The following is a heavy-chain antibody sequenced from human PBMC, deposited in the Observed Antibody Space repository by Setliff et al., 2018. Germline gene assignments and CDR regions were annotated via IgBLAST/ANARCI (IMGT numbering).Heavy chain of an antibody. CDR1: GGIFSRYV. CDR2: IIPTFGTA. D-gene: IGHD6-13*01. CDR3: AGGQPLVRKYYYYMDV. V-gene: IGHV1-69*13. J-gene: IGHJ6*03. Sequence: GASVKVSCKASGGIFSRYVISWVRQAPGQGLEWMGGIIPTFGTANYAQKFQGRITITADESTSTAYMELSSLGPEDTAVYYCAGGQPLVRKYYYYMDVWGKGTTVTVSS.